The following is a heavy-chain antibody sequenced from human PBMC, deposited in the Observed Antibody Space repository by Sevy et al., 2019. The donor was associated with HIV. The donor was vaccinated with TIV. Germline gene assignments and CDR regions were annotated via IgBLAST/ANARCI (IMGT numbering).Heavy chain of an antibody. V-gene: IGHV4-39*01. D-gene: IGHD1-1*01. CDR3: ARLGRYEGYFDY. CDR2: IYYGGDT. J-gene: IGHJ4*02. Sequence: SETLSLTCTVSGDSISSGSYYWGWIRQPPGKGLEWIGNIYYGGDTYYSPSLKSRVTISVDTSKNQFSLKLSSVTAADTAVYYRARLGRYEGYFDYRGQGTLVTVSS. CDR1: GDSISSGSYY.